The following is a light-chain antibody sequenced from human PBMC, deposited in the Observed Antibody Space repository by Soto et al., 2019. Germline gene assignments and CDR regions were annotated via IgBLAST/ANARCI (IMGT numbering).Light chain of an antibody. CDR1: SSDIGGYNY. J-gene: IGLJ1*01. CDR2: DVS. V-gene: IGLV2-14*01. CDR3: SSFSVASPL. Sequence: QSVLTQPASMSGSPGQSVTISCAGTSSDIGGYNYVSWYQHHPGTAPKLIIYDVSSRPSGVSHRFSASKSGNTASLTISGLKAEDEDDYYCSSFSVASPLFGTGTKVTV.